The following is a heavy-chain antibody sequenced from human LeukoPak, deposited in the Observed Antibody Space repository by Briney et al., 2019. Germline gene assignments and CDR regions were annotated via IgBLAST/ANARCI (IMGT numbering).Heavy chain of an antibody. D-gene: IGHD6-6*01. Sequence: ASVKVSCKASGYTFAAYYMYWVRQAPGQGLEWMGWIRPNSGVTNYTQKFQGRVTMTRDTSISTAYMELSRLRSDDTAVYYCASPRAGIAARSWYFDLWGRGTLVTVSS. CDR1: GYTFAAYY. V-gene: IGHV1-2*02. CDR3: ASPRAGIAARSWYFDL. CDR2: IRPNSGVT. J-gene: IGHJ2*01.